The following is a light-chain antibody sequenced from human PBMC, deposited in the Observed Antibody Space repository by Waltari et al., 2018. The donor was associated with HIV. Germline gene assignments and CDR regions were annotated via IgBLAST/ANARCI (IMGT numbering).Light chain of an antibody. CDR2: GAS. CDR1: QSVSSN. CDR3: QHYNNWT. V-gene: IGKV3-15*01. Sequence: EIVMTPSPATLSVSPGERATLSCRASQSVSSNLAWYQQKPGQAPRLLIYGASTRATGIPARFSGSGSGTEFTLTISSLQSEDFAVYYCQHYNNWTFGQGTKVEIK. J-gene: IGKJ1*01.